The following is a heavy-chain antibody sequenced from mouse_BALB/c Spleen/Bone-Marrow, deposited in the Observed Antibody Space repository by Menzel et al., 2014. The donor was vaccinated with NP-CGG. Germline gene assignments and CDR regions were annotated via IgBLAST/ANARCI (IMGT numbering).Heavy chain of an antibody. J-gene: IGHJ4*01. CDR2: ISSGGGST. D-gene: IGHD1-1*01. CDR3: ARPLYYYGSSPFYAMDY. Sequence: DVKLVESGGGLVKPGGSLKLSCAASGFAFSSYDMSWVRQTPEKRLEWVAYISSGGGSTYYPDTVKGRFTISRDNAKNTLYLQMNSLKSEDTAMYYCARPLYYYGSSPFYAMDYWGQGTSVTVSS. CDR1: GFAFSSYD. V-gene: IGHV5-12-1*01.